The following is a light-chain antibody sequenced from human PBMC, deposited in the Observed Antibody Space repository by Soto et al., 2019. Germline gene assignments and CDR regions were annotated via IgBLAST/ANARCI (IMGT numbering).Light chain of an antibody. CDR3: QPYGSPIT. CDR1: QSVSSSY. V-gene: IGKV3D-20*01. CDR2: GES. J-gene: IGKJ5*01. Sequence: SALSCPPQATAALYCRASQSVSSSYLAWYQQKPGQAPSLRIYGESSRATGMPDRFSGSGSGTDFTLTSSRLEPEDCAVDYCQPYGSPITVGQGTRVEIK.